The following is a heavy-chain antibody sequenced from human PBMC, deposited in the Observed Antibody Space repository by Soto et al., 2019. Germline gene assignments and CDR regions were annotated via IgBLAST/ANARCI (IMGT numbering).Heavy chain of an antibody. CDR1: GFTFSSYG. J-gene: IGHJ4*02. Sequence: GGSLRLSCAASGFTFSSYGMHWVRQAPGKGLEWVAVIWYDGSNKYYADSVKGRFTTSRDNSKNTLYLQVNSLRAEDTAVYYCARDADTAMVYYFDYWGQGTLVTVSS. V-gene: IGHV3-33*01. D-gene: IGHD5-18*01. CDR3: ARDADTAMVYYFDY. CDR2: IWYDGSNK.